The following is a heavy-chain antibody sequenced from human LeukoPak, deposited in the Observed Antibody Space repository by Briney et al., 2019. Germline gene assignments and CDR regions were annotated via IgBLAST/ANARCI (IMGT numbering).Heavy chain of an antibody. CDR3: ARGPSITMVRGGQWYYYMDV. V-gene: IGHV1-46*01. D-gene: IGHD3-10*01. J-gene: IGHJ6*03. CDR1: EYTFIDYY. CDR2: INPSGGST. Sequence: ASVKVSCKASEYTFIDYYMHWVRQAPGQGLEWMGLINPSGGSTNYAQKFQGRVTMTRDTSTSTVYMELSSLRSEDTAVYYCARGPSITMVRGGQWYYYMDVWGKGTTVTISS.